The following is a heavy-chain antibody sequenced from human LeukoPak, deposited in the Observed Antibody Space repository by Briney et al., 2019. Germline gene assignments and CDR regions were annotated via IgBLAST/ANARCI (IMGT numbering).Heavy chain of an antibody. J-gene: IGHJ6*03. V-gene: IGHV1-2*02. Sequence: ASVKVSCKASGYTFTGYYMHWVRQAPGQGLEWMGWINPNSGGTNYAQKFQSRVTMTRDTSISTAYMELSRLRSDDTAVYYCARDPGKDVVPAATNYYYYYMDVWGKGTTVTVSS. D-gene: IGHD2-2*01. CDR2: INPNSGGT. CDR1: GYTFTGYY. CDR3: ARDPGKDVVPAATNYYYYYMDV.